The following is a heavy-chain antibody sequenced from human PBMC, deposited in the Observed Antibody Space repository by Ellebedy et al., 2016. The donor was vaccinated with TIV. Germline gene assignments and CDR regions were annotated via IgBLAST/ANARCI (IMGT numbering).Heavy chain of an antibody. CDR1: GGSISSYY. D-gene: IGHD2-2*02. J-gene: IGHJ5*02. V-gene: IGHV4-59*08. CDR3: ARLNRSHYTPSNWFDP. Sequence: MPSETLSLTCTVSGGSISSYYWSWIRQRPGKGLEWIGYIYYSGSTNYNPSLKSRVTISVDTSKNQFSLKLSSVTAADTAVYYCARLNRSHYTPSNWFDPWGQGTLVTVSS. CDR2: IYYSGST.